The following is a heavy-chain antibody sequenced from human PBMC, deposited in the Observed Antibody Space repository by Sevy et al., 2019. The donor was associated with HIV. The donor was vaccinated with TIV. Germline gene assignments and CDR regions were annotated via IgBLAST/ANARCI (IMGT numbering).Heavy chain of an antibody. J-gene: IGHJ6*02. Sequence: GGSLRLSCAASGFTVSSNYMSWVRQAPGKGLEWVSVIYNDGSTDYADSVKGPFTISRDTSKNTLYLQMNSLRAEDTAVYYCATNGYRSGGTCYSRAHYYGMDVWGQGTTVTVSS. D-gene: IGHD2-15*01. CDR2: IYNDGST. CDR3: ATNGYRSGGTCYSRAHYYGMDV. CDR1: GFTVSSNY. V-gene: IGHV3-53*01.